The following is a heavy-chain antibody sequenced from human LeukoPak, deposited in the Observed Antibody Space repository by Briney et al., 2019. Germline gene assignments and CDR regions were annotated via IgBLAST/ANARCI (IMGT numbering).Heavy chain of an antibody. V-gene: IGHV4-61*02. CDR1: GGSISSGSYY. J-gene: IGHJ4*02. D-gene: IGHD3-22*01. Sequence: SETLSLTCTVSGGSISSGSYYWGWLRQPAGMGLEWIGRIYTSGSTNYNPSLKSRVTISVDTSKNQFSLKLSSVTAADTAVYYCARVDYYDRVDYWGQGTLVTVSS. CDR3: ARVDYYDRVDY. CDR2: IYTSGST.